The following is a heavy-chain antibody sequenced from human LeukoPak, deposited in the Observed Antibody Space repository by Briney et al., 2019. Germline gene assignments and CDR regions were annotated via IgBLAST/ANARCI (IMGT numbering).Heavy chain of an antibody. CDR2: ISDGGGST. V-gene: IGHV3-23*01. CDR3: ARVRVAVAGTLSAQTGDY. D-gene: IGHD6-19*01. J-gene: IGHJ4*02. Sequence: GGSLRLSCAASGFTFSTYAINWVRRAPGKGLEWVSFISDGGGSTYYADSVKGRFTISRDNAKNSRYLQMNSLRAEDTAVEYCARVRVAVAGTLSAQTGDYWRQGTLVTVSS. CDR1: GFTFSTYA.